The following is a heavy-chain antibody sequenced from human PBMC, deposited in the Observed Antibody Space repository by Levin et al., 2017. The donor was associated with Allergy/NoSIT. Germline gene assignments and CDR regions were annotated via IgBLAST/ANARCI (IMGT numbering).Heavy chain of an antibody. CDR2: INPNSGGT. J-gene: IGHJ6*02. V-gene: IGHV1-2*04. D-gene: IGHD2-15*01. Sequence: ASVKVSCKASGYTFTGYYMHWVRQAPGQGLEWMGWINPNSGGTNYAQKFQGWVTMTRDTSISTAYMELSRLRSDDTAVYYCARGSHPKKYKKCSGGSCYSCYYGMDVWGQGTTVTVSS. CDR1: GYTFTGYY. CDR3: ARGSHPKKYKKCSGGSCYSCYYGMDV.